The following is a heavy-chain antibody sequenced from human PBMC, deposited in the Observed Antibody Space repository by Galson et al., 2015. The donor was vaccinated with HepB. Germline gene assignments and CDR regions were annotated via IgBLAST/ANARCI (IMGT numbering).Heavy chain of an antibody. CDR2: IWYDGSNK. D-gene: IGHD2-15*01. CDR3: AREGGYCSGGSCLGDY. J-gene: IGHJ4*02. Sequence: SLRLSCAASGFTFSSYGMHWVRQAPGKGLEWVAVIWYDGSNKYYADSVKGRFTISRDNSKNTLYLQMSSLRAEDTAVYYCAREGGYCSGGSCLGDYWGQGTLVTVSS. V-gene: IGHV3-33*01. CDR1: GFTFSSYG.